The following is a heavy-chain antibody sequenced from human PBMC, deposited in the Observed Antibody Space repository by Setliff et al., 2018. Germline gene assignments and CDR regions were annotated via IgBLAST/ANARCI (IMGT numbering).Heavy chain of an antibody. D-gene: IGHD5-18*01. J-gene: IGHJ4*02. CDR2: IWDDGVKK. CDR3: ASSRTWIPVLDY. CDR1: GFTFSTYR. V-gene: IGHV3-33*08. Sequence: GGSLRLSCAASGFTFSTYRMHWVRQAPGKGLEWVAVIWDDGVKKYHADSVKGRFTISRDNSKNTLYLQMNSLRPEDTAIYYCASSRTWIPVLDYCGQGTLVTCAS.